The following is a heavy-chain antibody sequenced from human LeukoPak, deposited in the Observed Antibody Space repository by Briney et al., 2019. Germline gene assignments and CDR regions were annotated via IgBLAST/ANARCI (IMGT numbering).Heavy chain of an antibody. Sequence: PLETLSPTPTVSGGSISSGSYYWGWIRQPPGKGLEWIARLTYSGTTYYNPSLDSRVTISVDTSKNQFSLKLTSVTAADTAVYYCARISRPADRTVELYYM. J-gene: IGHJ6*03. CDR3: ARISRPADRTVELYYM. D-gene: IGHD1-7*01. CDR1: GGSISSGSYY. CDR2: LTYSGTT. V-gene: IGHV4-39*01.